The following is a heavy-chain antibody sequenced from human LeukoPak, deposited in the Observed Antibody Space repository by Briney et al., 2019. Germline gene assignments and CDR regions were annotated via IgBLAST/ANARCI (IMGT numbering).Heavy chain of an antibody. CDR1: GFTFSNAW. CDR3: TTRYCSSNRCYESYYYYYMDV. V-gene: IGHV3-15*01. CDR2: IKSKTDGGTT. Sequence: PGGSLRLSCAASGFTFSNAWMSWVRQAPGKGLEWVGRIKSKTDGGTTDYAAPVKGRFTISRDDSKNTLYLQMNSLKTEDTAVYYCTTRYCSSNRCYESYYYYYMDVWGKGTTPTVSS. D-gene: IGHD2-2*01. J-gene: IGHJ6*03.